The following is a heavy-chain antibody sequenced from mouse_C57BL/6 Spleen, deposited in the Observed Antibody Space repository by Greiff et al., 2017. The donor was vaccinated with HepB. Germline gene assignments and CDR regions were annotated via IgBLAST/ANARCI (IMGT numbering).Heavy chain of an antibody. CDR1: GYTFTDYY. J-gene: IGHJ4*01. D-gene: IGHD1-1*01. Sequence: EVQLQQSGPVLVKPGASVKMSCKASGYTFTDYYMNWVKQSHGKSLEWIGVINPYNGGTSYNQKFKGKATLTVYTSSSTAYMELKSLTSEDSAVYYCARSGYYYGSRRVFDYWGQGTSVTVSS. CDR3: ARSGYYYGSRRVFDY. CDR2: INPYNGGT. V-gene: IGHV1-19*01.